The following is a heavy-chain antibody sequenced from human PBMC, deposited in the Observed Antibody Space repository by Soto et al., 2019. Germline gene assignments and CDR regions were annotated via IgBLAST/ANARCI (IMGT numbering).Heavy chain of an antibody. CDR3: ARDESGSYFISFYGMDV. J-gene: IGHJ6*02. Sequence: GGSLRLSCAASGFPFSSYAMHWVRQAPGKGLEWVAVISYDGSNKYYADSVKGRFTISRDNSKNTLYLQMNSLRAEDTAVYYCARDESGSYFISFYGMDVWGQGTTVTVSS. CDR2: ISYDGSNK. CDR1: GFPFSSYA. V-gene: IGHV3-30-3*01. D-gene: IGHD1-26*01.